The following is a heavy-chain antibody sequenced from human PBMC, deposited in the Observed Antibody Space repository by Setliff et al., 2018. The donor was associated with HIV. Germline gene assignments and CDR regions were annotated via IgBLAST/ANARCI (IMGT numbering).Heavy chain of an antibody. V-gene: IGHV1-46*01. CDR3: ASGLLIQLWFDY. CDR2: INPSGGST. CDR1: GYTFTSYY. J-gene: IGHJ4*02. Sequence: ASVKVSCKASGYTFTSYYMHWVRQAPGQGLEWMGIINPSGGSTSHAQKFQGRVTMTGDTSTSTFYMELSSLRSEDTAVYYCASGLLIQLWFDYWGQGTLVTVSS. D-gene: IGHD5-18*01.